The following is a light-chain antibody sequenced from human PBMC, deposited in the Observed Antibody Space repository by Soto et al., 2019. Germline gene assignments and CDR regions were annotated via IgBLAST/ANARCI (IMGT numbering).Light chain of an antibody. Sequence: EMVLTQSPGTLSLSPGERATLSCRASQSINNRYLAWYQQKPGQAPRLFIYGASSRATGIPDRFIGSGSGTDFTLTISRLEPEDFAVYYCQQFGSSPGFTFGPGTKVDIK. J-gene: IGKJ3*01. CDR1: QSINNRY. V-gene: IGKV3-20*01. CDR3: QQFGSSPGFT. CDR2: GAS.